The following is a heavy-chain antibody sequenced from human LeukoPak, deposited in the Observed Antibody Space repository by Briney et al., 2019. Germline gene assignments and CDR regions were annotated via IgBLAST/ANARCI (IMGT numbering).Heavy chain of an antibody. D-gene: IGHD5-12*01. CDR3: ALQSLRY. CDR1: GGSFSGYY. Sequence: SETLSLTCAVYGGSFSGYYWSWIRQPPGKGLEWIGEINHSGSTNYNPSLKSRVTISVDTSKNQFSLKLSSVTAADTAVYYCALQSLRYWGQGTLVTVSS. J-gene: IGHJ4*02. V-gene: IGHV4-34*01. CDR2: INHSGST.